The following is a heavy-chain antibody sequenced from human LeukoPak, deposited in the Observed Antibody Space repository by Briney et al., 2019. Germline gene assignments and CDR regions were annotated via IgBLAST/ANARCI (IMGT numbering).Heavy chain of an antibody. V-gene: IGHV1-2*06. CDR2: INPNTGGT. J-gene: IGHJ4*02. CDR1: GYTFTGYY. D-gene: IGHD1-26*01. Sequence: ASVKVSCKASGYTFTGYYMHWVRQAPGQGLEWMGRINPNTGGTNFAQKFQGRVTMTRDTSINTAYMELSRLRSDDTAVYYCTLVGATFDYWGQGTLVTVSS. CDR3: TLVGATFDY.